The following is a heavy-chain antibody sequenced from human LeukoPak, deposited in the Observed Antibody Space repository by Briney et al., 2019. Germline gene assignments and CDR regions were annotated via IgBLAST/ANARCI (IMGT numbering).Heavy chain of an antibody. D-gene: IGHD5-18*01. Sequence: SGTLSLTCAVYGGSFSGYYWSWIRQPPGKGLEWIGEINHSGSTNYNPSLKSRVTISVDTSKNQFSLKLSSVTAADTAVYYCARARYSYGYRYYFDYWGQGTLVTVSS. CDR1: GGSFSGYY. CDR3: ARARYSYGYRYYFDY. V-gene: IGHV4-34*01. CDR2: INHSGST. J-gene: IGHJ4*02.